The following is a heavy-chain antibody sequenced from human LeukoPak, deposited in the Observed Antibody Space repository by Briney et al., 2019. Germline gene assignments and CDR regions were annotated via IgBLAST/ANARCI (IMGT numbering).Heavy chain of an antibody. D-gene: IGHD2-2*01. CDR2: KSYDRSNK. CDR3: AREGGSQPYYYYYGMDV. CDR1: GFTFSSYA. J-gene: IGHJ6*02. V-gene: IGHV3-30-3*01. Sequence: PGGSLRLSCAASGFTFSSYAMHWVRQAPGKGLEWVAVKSYDRSNKYYADSVKGRFTISRDNSKNTPYLQMNSLRAEDTAVYYCAREGGSQPYYYYYGMDVWGQGTTVTVSS.